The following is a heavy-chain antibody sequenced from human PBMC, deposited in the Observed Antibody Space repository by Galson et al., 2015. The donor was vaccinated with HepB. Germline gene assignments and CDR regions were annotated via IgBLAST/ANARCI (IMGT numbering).Heavy chain of an antibody. CDR3: ARDSIPEVVGWQQLAYGMDV. CDR2: ISAYNGNT. D-gene: IGHD6-13*01. Sequence: SVKVSCKSSGYTFTSYGISWVRQAPGQGLEWMGWISAYNGNTNYAQKLQGRVTMTTDTSTSTAYMELRSLRSDDTAVYYCARDSIPEVVGWQQLAYGMDVWGQGTTVTVSS. CDR1: GYTFTSYG. J-gene: IGHJ6*02. V-gene: IGHV1-18*01.